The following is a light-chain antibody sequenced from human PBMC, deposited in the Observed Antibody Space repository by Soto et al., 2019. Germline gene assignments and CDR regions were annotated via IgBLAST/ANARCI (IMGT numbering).Light chain of an antibody. CDR3: QQYYTYWHM. J-gene: IGKJ1*01. CDR2: DAS. CDR1: QSNSDY. V-gene: IGKV1-5*01. Sequence: DIQMTQSPSTLSASVGDRVIITCRASQSNSDYLAWYQQKPGKAPKLLIYDASNLESGVPSTFSGSGSGTEFTLTISSLQPDDFATYYCQQYYTYWHMFGQGTRVEIK.